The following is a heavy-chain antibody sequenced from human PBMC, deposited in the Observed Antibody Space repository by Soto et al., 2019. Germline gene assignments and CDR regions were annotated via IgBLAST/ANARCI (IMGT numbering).Heavy chain of an antibody. V-gene: IGHV4-59*01. D-gene: IGHD6-6*01. CDR1: GGSISSYY. CDR2: IYYSGST. CDR3: ARTAALYWFDP. Sequence: PSETLSLTCTVSGGSISSYYWSWIRQPPGKGLEWIGYIYYSGSTNYNPSLKSRVTISVDTSKNQFSLKLSSVTAADTAVYYCARTAALYWFDPWGQGTRVTVSS. J-gene: IGHJ5*02.